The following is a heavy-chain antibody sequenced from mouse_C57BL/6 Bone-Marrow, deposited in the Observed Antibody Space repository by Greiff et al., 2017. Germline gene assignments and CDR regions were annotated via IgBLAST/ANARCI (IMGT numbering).Heavy chain of an antibody. CDR1: GFSLTSYG. CDR3: AKAMYYYGSRGFAY. D-gene: IGHD1-1*01. J-gene: IGHJ3*01. CDR2: IRGDGST. V-gene: IGHV2-3*01. Sequence: QVQLQQSGPGLVAPSQSLSITCTVSGFSLTSYGVSWVRQPPGKGLEWLGVIRGDGSTNYHSAPISRLIISKDNSKSQVVLTLNSLHTHNTATNYCAKAMYYYGSRGFAYWGQGTLVTVSA.